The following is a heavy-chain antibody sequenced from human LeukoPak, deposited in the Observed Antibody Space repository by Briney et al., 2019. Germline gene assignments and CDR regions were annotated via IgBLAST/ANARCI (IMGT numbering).Heavy chain of an antibody. V-gene: IGHV1-69*13. CDR1: GGTFSSYA. D-gene: IGHD4-17*01. Sequence: SVKVSCKASGGTFSSYAISWVRQAPGQGLEWMGGIIPIFGTANYAQKFQGRVTITADESTSTAYMELSSLRSEDTAVYYCARERDMTTVRRTHYYYGMDVWGKGATVTVSS. J-gene: IGHJ6*04. CDR2: IIPIFGTA. CDR3: ARERDMTTVRRTHYYYGMDV.